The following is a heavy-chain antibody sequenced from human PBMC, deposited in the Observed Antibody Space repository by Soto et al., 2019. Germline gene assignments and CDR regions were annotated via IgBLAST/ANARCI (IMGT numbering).Heavy chain of an antibody. V-gene: IGHV4-34*01. CDR3: ARGLSYYYDSSGRKGYFDY. CDR2: INHSGST. CDR1: GGSFSGYY. D-gene: IGHD3-22*01. Sequence: SETLSLTCAVYGGSFSGYYWSWIRQPPGKGLEWIGEINHSGSTNYNPSLKSRVTISVDTSKNQFSLKLSSVTAADTAVYYCARGLSYYYDSSGRKGYFDYWGQGTLVTVSS. J-gene: IGHJ4*02.